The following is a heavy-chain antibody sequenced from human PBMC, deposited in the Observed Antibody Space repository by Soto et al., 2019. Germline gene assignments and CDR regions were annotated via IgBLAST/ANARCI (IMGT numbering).Heavy chain of an antibody. V-gene: IGHV4-30-4*01. D-gene: IGHD3-22*01. CDR1: GASIRSDDYF. Sequence: QVQLQESGPGLVKPSQTLSLTCAVSGASIRSDDYFWSWIRQPPGKGLEWIGYIYHSGDTYYPPSLKSRVNISLDTSKDQFSLNLSSVTAADTAVYYCASSSYYSDSTGYLGTFDYWGQGTLVTVSS. CDR2: IYHSGDT. J-gene: IGHJ4*02. CDR3: ASSSYYSDSTGYLGTFDY.